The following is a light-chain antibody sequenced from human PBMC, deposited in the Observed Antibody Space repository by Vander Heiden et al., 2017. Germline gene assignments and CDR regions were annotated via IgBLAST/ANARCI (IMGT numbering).Light chain of an antibody. J-gene: IGKJ5*01. V-gene: IGKV3-11*01. Sequence: EIVLTQSPATPSLSPGERATLSCRASQSVSSYLAWYQQKPGQAPRLLSYDASNRATGIPARFSGSGSGTDFTLTISSLEPEDFAVYYCQQRSNWPPGLTFGQGTRLEIK. CDR1: QSVSSY. CDR2: DAS. CDR3: QQRSNWPPGLT.